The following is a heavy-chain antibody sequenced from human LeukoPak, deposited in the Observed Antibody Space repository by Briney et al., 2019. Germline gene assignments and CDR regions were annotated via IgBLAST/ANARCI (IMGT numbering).Heavy chain of an antibody. J-gene: IGHJ3*02. CDR3: ARRSTPEYDSTVSAFDI. D-gene: IGHD3-22*01. CDR1: GYTFTSYA. V-gene: IGHV1-3*01. Sequence: GASVKVSCKASGYTFTSYAMHWVRQAPGQRLEWMGWINAGDGNTKYSQKFQGRVTITRDTSASTAYMELSSLRSEDTAVYYCARRSTPEYDSTVSAFDIWGQGTMVTVSS. CDR2: INAGDGNT.